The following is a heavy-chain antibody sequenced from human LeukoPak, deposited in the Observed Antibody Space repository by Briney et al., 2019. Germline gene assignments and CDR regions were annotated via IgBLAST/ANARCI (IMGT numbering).Heavy chain of an antibody. V-gene: IGHV1-18*01. CDR1: GYTFTSYG. CDR2: ISAYNGNT. Sequence: ASVKVSCKASGYTFTSYGISWVRQAPGQGLEWMGWISAYNGNTNYAQKLQGRVTMTTDTSTSTAYMELRSLGSDDTAVYYCARHLGYCSSTSCFTFDYWGQGTLVTVSS. D-gene: IGHD2-2*01. J-gene: IGHJ4*02. CDR3: ARHLGYCSSTSCFTFDY.